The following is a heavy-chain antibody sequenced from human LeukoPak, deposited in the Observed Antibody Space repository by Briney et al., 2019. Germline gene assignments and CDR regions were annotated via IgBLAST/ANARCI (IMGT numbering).Heavy chain of an antibody. Sequence: SQTLSLTCAVSGGSISSGGYSWSWIRQPPGKGLEWIGYIYHSGSTYYNPSLKSRVTISVDTSKNQFSLKLSSVTAADTAVYYCARVMVITRCIDYWGQGTLVTVSS. CDR1: GGSISSGGYS. CDR2: IYHSGST. CDR3: ARVMVITRCIDY. D-gene: IGHD3-22*01. J-gene: IGHJ4*02. V-gene: IGHV4-30-2*01.